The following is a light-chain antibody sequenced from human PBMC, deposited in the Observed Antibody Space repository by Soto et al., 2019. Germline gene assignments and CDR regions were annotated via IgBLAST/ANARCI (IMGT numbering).Light chain of an antibody. J-gene: IGKJ1*01. CDR2: GAS. CDR1: QSVSSSY. CDR3: QQYNSYSST. Sequence: EIVLTQSPGTLSLSPGERATLSCRASQSVSSSYLAWYQQKPGQAPRLLIYGASTRATGVPARFSGSGSGAEFTLSISSLQSEDFATYYCQQYNSYSSTFGQGTKVDIK. V-gene: IGKV3-15*01.